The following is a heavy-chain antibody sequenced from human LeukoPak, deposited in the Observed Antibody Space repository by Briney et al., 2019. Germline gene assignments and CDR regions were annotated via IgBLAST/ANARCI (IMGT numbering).Heavy chain of an antibody. D-gene: IGHD3-10*01. J-gene: IGHJ4*02. V-gene: IGHV1-69*06. CDR3: ARHGSGYYYGSGSYYNE. CDR2: IIPIFGTA. CDR1: GGTFSSYA. Sequence: LVKVSCKASGGTFSSYAISWVRQAPGRGLEWMGGIIPIFGTANYAQKFQGRVTITADKSTSTAYMELSSLRSEDTAVYYCARHGSGYYYGSGSYYNEWGQGTLVTVSS.